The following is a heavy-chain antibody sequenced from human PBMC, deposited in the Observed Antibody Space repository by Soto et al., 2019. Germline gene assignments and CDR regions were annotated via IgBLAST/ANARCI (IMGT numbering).Heavy chain of an antibody. CDR1: GGTFSSYA. J-gene: IGHJ4*02. V-gene: IGHV1-69*13. CDR3: ARDESVAGTRY. Sequence: GASVKVSCKASGGTFSSYAISWVRQAPGQGLEWMGGIIPIFGTANYAQKFQARVTITADESTSTAYMELSSLRSEDTAVYYCARDESVAGTRYWGQGTLVTVSS. D-gene: IGHD6-19*01. CDR2: IIPIFGTA.